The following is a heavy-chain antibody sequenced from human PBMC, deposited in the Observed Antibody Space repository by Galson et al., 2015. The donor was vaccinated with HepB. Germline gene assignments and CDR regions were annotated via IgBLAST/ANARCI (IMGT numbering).Heavy chain of an antibody. Sequence: SVKVSCKASGGTFSSYAISWVRQAPGLGLEWMGGIIPIFGTANYAQKFQGRVTITADESTSTAYMELSSLRSEDTAVYYCARGGAVALVFDFDYWGQGTLVTVSS. V-gene: IGHV1-69*13. CDR1: GGTFSSYA. D-gene: IGHD6-19*01. J-gene: IGHJ4*02. CDR3: ARGGAVALVFDFDY. CDR2: IIPIFGTA.